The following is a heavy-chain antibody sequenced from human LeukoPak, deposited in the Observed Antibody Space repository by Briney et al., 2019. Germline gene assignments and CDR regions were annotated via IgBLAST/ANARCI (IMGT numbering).Heavy chain of an antibody. CDR1: GFTFTSYG. CDR2: LSAYKRNT. D-gene: IGHD2-2*01. V-gene: IGHV1-18*01. Sequence: GASVKVSCKASGFTFTSYGISWVRQAPGQGLEWMGWLSAYKRNTAYARKLQGRVTMTADTSTTTAYMELRSLRSDDTAVYYCARTWDCTSTTCYVYLDNWGQGTLVTVSS. J-gene: IGHJ4*02. CDR3: ARTWDCTSTTCYVYLDN.